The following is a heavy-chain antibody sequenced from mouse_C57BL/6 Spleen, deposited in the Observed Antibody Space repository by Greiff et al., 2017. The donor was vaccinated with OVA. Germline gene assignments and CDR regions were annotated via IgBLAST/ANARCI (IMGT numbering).Heavy chain of an antibody. V-gene: IGHV1-64*01. CDR3: ARSLRWAMDY. CDR2: IHPNSGST. Sequence: QVHVKQPGAELVKPGASVKLSCKASGYTFTSYWMHWVKQRPGQGLEWIGMIHPNSGSTNYNEKFKSKATLTVDKSSSTAYMQLSSLTSEDSAVYYCARSLRWAMDYWGQGTSVTVSS. J-gene: IGHJ4*01. D-gene: IGHD1-1*01. CDR1: GYTFTSYW.